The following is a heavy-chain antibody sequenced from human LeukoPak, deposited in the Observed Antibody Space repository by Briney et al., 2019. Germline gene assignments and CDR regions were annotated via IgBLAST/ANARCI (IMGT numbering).Heavy chain of an antibody. Sequence: GGSLRLSCAASVFTFSDYYMSWIRQAPGKGLEWVSYISSSGSTIYYADSVKGRFTISRDNAKNSLYLQMNSLRAEDTAVYYCARDITMIVVATGSFDYWGQGTLVTVSS. D-gene: IGHD3-22*01. CDR1: VFTFSDYY. CDR2: ISSSGSTI. V-gene: IGHV3-11*01. J-gene: IGHJ4*02. CDR3: ARDITMIVVATGSFDY.